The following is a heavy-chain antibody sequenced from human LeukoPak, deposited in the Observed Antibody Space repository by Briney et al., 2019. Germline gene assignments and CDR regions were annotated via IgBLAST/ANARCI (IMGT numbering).Heavy chain of an antibody. Sequence: GGSLRLSCAASGFTFSSYAMSWVRHAPGKGLEWGSDISGSGGSSYYTYSVKVRLTISRDNSKNTLYLQITSLRAEDTAVYYCAKDPSAATGESDYWSQGTLVTVSA. CDR3: AKDPSAATGESDY. J-gene: IGHJ4*02. CDR1: GFTFSSYA. D-gene: IGHD6-13*01. V-gene: IGHV3-23*01. CDR2: ISGSGGSS.